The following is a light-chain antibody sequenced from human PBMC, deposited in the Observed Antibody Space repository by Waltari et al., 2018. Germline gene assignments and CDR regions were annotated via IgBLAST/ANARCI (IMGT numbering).Light chain of an antibody. J-gene: IGKJ4*01. Sequence: DIQMTQSPSALSASVGDRVIITCRARQSISSWLAWYQQKAGKAPKLLIYKASTLQSGVPSRFSGSGSGTEFTLTISSLQPDDSATYYCQQYNGYSGTFGGGTKVEI. CDR3: QQYNGYSGT. CDR2: KAS. V-gene: IGKV1-5*03. CDR1: QSISSW.